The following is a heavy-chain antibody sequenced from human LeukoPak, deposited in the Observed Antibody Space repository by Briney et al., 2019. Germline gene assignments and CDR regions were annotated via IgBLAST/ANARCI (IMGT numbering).Heavy chain of an antibody. V-gene: IGHV4-59*01. CDR1: GGSISSYY. J-gene: IGHJ3*02. D-gene: IGHD6-13*01. CDR2: IYYSGST. CDR3: ARPGIAAAGTAAFDI. Sequence: PSETLSLTCTVSGGSISSYYWSWIRQPPGKGLEWIGYIYYSGSTNYNPSLKSRVTISVDTSKNQFSLKLSSVTAADTAVYYCARPGIAAAGTAAFDIWGQGTMGTVSS.